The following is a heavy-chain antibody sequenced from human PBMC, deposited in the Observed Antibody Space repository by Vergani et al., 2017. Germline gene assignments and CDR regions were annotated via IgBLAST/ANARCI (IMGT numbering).Heavy chain of an antibody. D-gene: IGHD2-8*01. CDR3: ARGLWDCTHIRCSPPSY. V-gene: IGHV3-21*02. Sequence: EVQLVESGGGLVKPGGSLRLSCAASGFSFSSYSMNWVRQAPGKGLEWVVSISGSSSYVFYSDSVQGRFTITRDNAKKSVYLQMNSLRAEDTAMYFCARGLWDCTHIRCSPPSYWGQGTQVTVSS. CDR1: GFSFSSYS. CDR2: ISGSSSYV. J-gene: IGHJ4*02.